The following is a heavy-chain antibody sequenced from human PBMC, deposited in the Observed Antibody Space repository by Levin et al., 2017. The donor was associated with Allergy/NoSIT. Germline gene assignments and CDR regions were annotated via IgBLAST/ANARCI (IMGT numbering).Heavy chain of an antibody. V-gene: IGHV3-74*01. CDR3: ARDSFDYGDDGVFDY. J-gene: IGHJ4*02. D-gene: IGHD4-17*01. Sequence: PGGSLRLSCAASGFTFSSYWMHWVRQAPGKGLVWVSRINSDGSSTSYADSVKGRFTISRDNAKNTLYLQMNSLRAEDTAVYYCARDSFDYGDDGVFDYWGQGTLVTVSS. CDR1: GFTFSSYW. CDR2: INSDGSST.